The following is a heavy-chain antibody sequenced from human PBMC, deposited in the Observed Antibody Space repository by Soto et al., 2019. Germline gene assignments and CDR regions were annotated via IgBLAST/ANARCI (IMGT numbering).Heavy chain of an antibody. D-gene: IGHD5-12*01. CDR1: GFTFSSYG. CDR3: AKDPGSSGYEYYFDY. J-gene: IGHJ4*02. CDR2: ISYDGSNK. V-gene: IGHV3-30*18. Sequence: QVQLVESGGGVVQPGRSLRLSCAASGFTFSSYGMHWVRQAPGKGLEWVAVISYDGSNKYYADSVKGRFTISRDNSKNTLYLQMNSLRAEDTAVYYCAKDPGSSGYEYYFDYWGQGTLVTVSS.